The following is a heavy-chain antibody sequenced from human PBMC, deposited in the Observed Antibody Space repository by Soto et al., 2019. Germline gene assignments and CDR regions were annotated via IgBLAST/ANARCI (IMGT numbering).Heavy chain of an antibody. J-gene: IGHJ4*02. CDR1: GFTPTTTP. V-gene: IGHV3-23*01. CDR3: AAGTDTAMEQGADY. D-gene: IGHD5-18*01. CDR2: ISGTASRT. Sequence: EVQLLESGGGLVLPGGSLRLSCAGSGFTPTTTPLSWVRQPPGKGLEWVTTISGTASRTYYVDSVKGRFFISRDNAKNSLYLQINSLRGDDTAIYYCAAGTDTAMEQGADYWGQGTLVTVSS.